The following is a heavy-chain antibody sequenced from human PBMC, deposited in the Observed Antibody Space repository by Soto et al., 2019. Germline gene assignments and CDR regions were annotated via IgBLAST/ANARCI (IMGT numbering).Heavy chain of an antibody. CDR2: IKQDGSEK. V-gene: IGHV3-7*01. Sequence: EVQLVESGGGLVQPGGSLRLSCAASGFTFSSYWMSWVRQAPGKGLEWVANIKQDGSEKYYVDSVKGRFTISRDNAKNSLYLQMNSLRAEDTAVYYCARVDSYYDFWSGRYYGMDVWGQGTTVTVSS. J-gene: IGHJ6*02. CDR3: ARVDSYYDFWSGRYYGMDV. D-gene: IGHD3-3*01. CDR1: GFTFSSYW.